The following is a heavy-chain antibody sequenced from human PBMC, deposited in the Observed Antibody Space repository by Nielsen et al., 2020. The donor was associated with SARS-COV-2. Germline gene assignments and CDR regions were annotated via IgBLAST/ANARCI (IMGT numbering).Heavy chain of an antibody. V-gene: IGHV3-73*01. J-gene: IGHJ4*02. D-gene: IGHD2-21*02. CDR3: ARISDSAWYFDY. CDR2: IRSKSHSYET. Sequence: GGSLRLSCAASGFSISDSGMHWVRQAPGRGLEWLGRIRSKSHSYETVYAVSVRDRFTISRDDSENTAYLQMNSLRTEDTAVYYCARISDSAWYFDYWGQGTLVTVSS. CDR1: GFSISDSG.